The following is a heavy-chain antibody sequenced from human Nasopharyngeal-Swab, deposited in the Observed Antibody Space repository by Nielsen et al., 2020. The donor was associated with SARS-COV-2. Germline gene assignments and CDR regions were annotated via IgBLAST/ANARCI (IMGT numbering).Heavy chain of an antibody. V-gene: IGHV4-39*01. CDR1: GDSISPGRYS. CDR2: IYYSGTT. D-gene: IGHD6-13*01. J-gene: IGHJ5*02. Sequence: SETLSLTCAVSGDSISPGRYSWDWIRQPPGKGLEWIGSIYYSGTTYYNPSLKSRVTISVDTSKNQFSLKLNSATAADTAVYYCARWSSWYNWLDPWGQGTQVIVSS. CDR3: ARWSSWYNWLDP.